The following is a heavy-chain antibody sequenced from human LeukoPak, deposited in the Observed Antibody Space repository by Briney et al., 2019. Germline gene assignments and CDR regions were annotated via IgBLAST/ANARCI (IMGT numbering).Heavy chain of an antibody. D-gene: IGHD5-12*01. J-gene: IGHJ4*02. Sequence: PSETLSLTCAVSGASITSSNYYRGWVRQSPGKGLEWIGNIYSSGNTYYNASLKSRVTMYIDTSKNQFFLKLSSVTAADTAMYYCAKSNGYGLIDYWGQGTLVTVSS. V-gene: IGHV4-39*01. CDR2: IYSSGNT. CDR1: GASITSSNYY. CDR3: AKSNGYGLIDY.